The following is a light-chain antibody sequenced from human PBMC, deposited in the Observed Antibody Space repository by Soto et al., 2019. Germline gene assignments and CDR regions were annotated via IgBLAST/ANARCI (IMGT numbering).Light chain of an antibody. CDR3: QQYVSSLT. CDR1: QSVSSSY. J-gene: IGKJ1*01. Sequence: EIVLTQSPGTLSLSPGERATLSCRASQSVSSSYLAWYQQKPGQAPRLLIYGASSRATGIPDRFSGRVSGTDFTLTISRLEPEYFAVYYCQQYVSSLTFGQGTKVEIK. CDR2: GAS. V-gene: IGKV3-20*01.